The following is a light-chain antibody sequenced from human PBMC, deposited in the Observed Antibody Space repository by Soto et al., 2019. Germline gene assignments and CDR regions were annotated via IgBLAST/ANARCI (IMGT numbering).Light chain of an antibody. Sequence: DIQMTQSPSSLSASVGDRVTITCRASQTINTYLNWYQQKLGKAPKLLIYAAFTLQSGVPSRFSGSGSGTDFTLTISSLQPEDFATYYCQQYNSYLYTFGQGTKLEIK. V-gene: IGKV1-39*01. CDR2: AAF. CDR1: QTINTY. CDR3: QQYNSYLYT. J-gene: IGKJ2*01.